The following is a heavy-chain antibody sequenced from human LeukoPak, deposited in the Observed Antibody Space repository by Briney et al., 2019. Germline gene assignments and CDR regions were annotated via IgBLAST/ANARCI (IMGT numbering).Heavy chain of an antibody. J-gene: IGHJ5*02. CDR1: GYTFTGYY. Sequence: ASVKVSCKASGYTFTGYYMHWVRQAPGQGLERMGWINPNSGGTNYAQKFQGWVTMTRDTSISTAYMELSRLRSDDTAVYYCAREGYSGYDYGFSTWGQGTLVTVSS. CDR3: AREGYSGYDYGFST. CDR2: INPNSGGT. D-gene: IGHD5-12*01. V-gene: IGHV1-2*04.